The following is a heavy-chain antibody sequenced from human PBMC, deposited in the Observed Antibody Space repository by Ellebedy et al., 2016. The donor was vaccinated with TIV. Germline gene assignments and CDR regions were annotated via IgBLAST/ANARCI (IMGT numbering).Heavy chain of an antibody. CDR3: AREGNHKPFDY. J-gene: IGHJ4*02. CDR1: GFTFSTYP. D-gene: IGHD3-10*01. Sequence: GESLKISCAASGFTFSTYPMNWVRQAPGKGLEWVSIISANGGTTYYADSVKGRFTISRDNSKRSLYLQMNNLRVEDTGVYYCAREGNHKPFDYWGQGTLVTVSS. CDR2: ISANGGTT. V-gene: IGHV3-23*01.